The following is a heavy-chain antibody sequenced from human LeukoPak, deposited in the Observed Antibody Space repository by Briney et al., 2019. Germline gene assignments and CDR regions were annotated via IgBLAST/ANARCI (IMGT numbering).Heavy chain of an antibody. J-gene: IGHJ6*02. Sequence: GGSLRLSCVASGFTFSNYWMTWLRQAPGKGLEWVANIKQDGSEKYYLDSVKGRFTISKDNAKNSLYLQMNSLRAEDTALYHCARNNGMDVWGQGTTVIVSS. CDR2: IKQDGSEK. CDR1: GFTFSNYW. V-gene: IGHV3-7*03. CDR3: ARNNGMDV.